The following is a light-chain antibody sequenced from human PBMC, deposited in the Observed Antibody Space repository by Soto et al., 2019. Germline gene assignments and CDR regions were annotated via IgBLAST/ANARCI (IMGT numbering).Light chain of an antibody. CDR2: GAS. J-gene: IGKJ5*01. Sequence: EIVLTQSPGTLSLSPGERATLSCRASQSVSSSYLVWYQQKPGQAPRLIIYGASSRATGTPDRFSGSGSGTDFTLTISRLKPEDFAVYYCQQYGSSPPITFGQGTRLEIK. V-gene: IGKV3-20*01. CDR1: QSVSSSY. CDR3: QQYGSSPPIT.